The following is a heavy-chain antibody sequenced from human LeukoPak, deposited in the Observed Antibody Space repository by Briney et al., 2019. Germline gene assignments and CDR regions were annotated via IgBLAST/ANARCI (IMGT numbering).Heavy chain of an antibody. CDR3: ARSITRTDNSGSCDY. Sequence: GGSLRLSCAASGFTFSSYAMHWVREAPGKGLEWVAVISYDGSNKYYADSVKGRFTISRDNSKNTLYLQMNRLRAEDTAVYYCARSITRTDNSGSCDYWGQGTLVTVSS. V-gene: IGHV3-30-3*01. CDR1: GFTFSSYA. J-gene: IGHJ4*02. CDR2: ISYDGSNK. D-gene: IGHD3-22*01.